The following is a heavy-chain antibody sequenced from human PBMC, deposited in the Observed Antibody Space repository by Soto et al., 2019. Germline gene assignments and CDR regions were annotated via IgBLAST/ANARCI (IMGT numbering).Heavy chain of an antibody. J-gene: IGHJ6*02. CDR2: ISYDGSNK. CDR3: ARESSASYGMDV. D-gene: IGHD5-18*01. V-gene: IGHV3-30-3*01. CDR1: GFTFSSYA. Sequence: LRLSCAASGFTFSSYAMHWVRQAPGKGLEWVAVISYDGSNKYYADSVKGRFTISRDNSKNTLYLQMNSLRAEDTAVYYCARESSASYGMDVWGQGTTVT.